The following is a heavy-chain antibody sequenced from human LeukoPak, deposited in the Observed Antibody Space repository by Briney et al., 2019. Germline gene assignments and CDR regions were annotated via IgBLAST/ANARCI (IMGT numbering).Heavy chain of an antibody. CDR3: ANLALPYSSSWLDYYYYGMDA. CDR2: ISGSGGST. Sequence: GGSLRLSCAASGFTFSSYAMSWVRQAPGKGLEWVSAISGSGGSTYYADSVKGRFTISRDNSKNTLYLQMNSLRAEDTAVYYCANLALPYSSSWLDYYYYGMDAWGQGTTVTVSS. D-gene: IGHD6-13*01. CDR1: GFTFSSYA. J-gene: IGHJ6*02. V-gene: IGHV3-23*01.